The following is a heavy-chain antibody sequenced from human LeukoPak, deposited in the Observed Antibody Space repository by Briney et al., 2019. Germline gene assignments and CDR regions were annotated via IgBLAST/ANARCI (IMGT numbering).Heavy chain of an antibody. D-gene: IGHD6-6*01. J-gene: IGHJ4*02. CDR2: INPNSGGA. V-gene: IGHV1-2*02. CDR1: GYIFSGYY. Sequence: ASVKVSCKASGYIFSGYYMHWLRQAPGQGLEWMGWINPNSGGADYAQKFQGRVTMTRDTSISTAYMALSRLRSDDTAVYYCARVPYSSSSPFDYWGQGTLVTVSS. CDR3: ARVPYSSSSPFDY.